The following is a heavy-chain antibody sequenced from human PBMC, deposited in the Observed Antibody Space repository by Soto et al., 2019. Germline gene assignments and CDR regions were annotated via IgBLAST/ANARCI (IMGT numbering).Heavy chain of an antibody. CDR1: GITFRSRA. J-gene: IGHJ4*02. Sequence: LRLSCVASGITFRSRAMSWVRQAPGKGLEWVSYITDSSDTVHYADSVRGRFTISRDNAESSLYLQMNSLRDEDTAVYFCARDFGHGYYLDYWGRGTLVTVSS. D-gene: IGHD3-3*01. V-gene: IGHV3-48*02. CDR3: ARDFGHGYYLDY. CDR2: ITDSSDTV.